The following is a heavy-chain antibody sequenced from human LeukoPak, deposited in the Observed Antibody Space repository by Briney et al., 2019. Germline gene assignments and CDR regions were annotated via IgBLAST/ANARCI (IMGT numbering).Heavy chain of an antibody. V-gene: IGHV4-39*07. D-gene: IGHD2-15*01. J-gene: IGHJ4*02. CDR1: GFTFSSYE. CDR2: IYYSGST. CDR3: ARPNIRYCSGGACSNDGSDY. Sequence: GSLRLSCAASGFTFSSYEMNWIRQPPGKGLEWIGSIYYSGSTYYSPSLKSQVTISVDTSKNQFSLKLSSVTAADTAVYYCARPNIRYCSGGACSNDGSDYWGQGTLVTVSS.